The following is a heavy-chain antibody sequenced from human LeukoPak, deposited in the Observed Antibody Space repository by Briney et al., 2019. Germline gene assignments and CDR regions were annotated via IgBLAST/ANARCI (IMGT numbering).Heavy chain of an antibody. CDR3: ASREKDYFDY. J-gene: IGHJ4*02. D-gene: IGHD3-10*01. CDR2: ISWNSGSI. CDR1: GFTFDDYA. Sequence: GRSLGLSCAASGFTFDDYAMHWVRQAPGKGLEWVSGISWNSGSIGYADSVKGRFTISRDNAKNSLYLQMNSLRAEDTALYYCASREKDYFDYWGQGTLVTVSS. V-gene: IGHV3-9*01.